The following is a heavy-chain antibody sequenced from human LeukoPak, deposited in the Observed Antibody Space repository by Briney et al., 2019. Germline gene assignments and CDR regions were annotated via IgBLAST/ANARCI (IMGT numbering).Heavy chain of an antibody. D-gene: IGHD2-2*01. CDR1: GFTFSTST. V-gene: IGHV3-21*04. CDR3: AKDAATMPLY. J-gene: IGHJ4*02. Sequence: GGSLRLSCAASGFTFSTSTMNWVRQAPGKGLEWVASIDSRSSSMHYADSVEGRFTISRDNSKNTLYLQMNSLRAEDTAVYYCAKDAATMPLYWGQGTLVTVSS. CDR2: IDSRSSSM.